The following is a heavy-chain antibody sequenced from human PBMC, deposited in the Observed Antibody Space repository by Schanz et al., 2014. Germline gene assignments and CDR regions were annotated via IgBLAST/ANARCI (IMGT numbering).Heavy chain of an antibody. CDR1: GYTFTSYG. Sequence: QVHLVQSGTEVKKPGASVKVSCKASGYTFTSYGVSWVRQAPGQGLEWMGWISTYTGNTNYAQRLQDRVTMTTDTSTGTAYMELRSLRSDDTALYYCTRGGYSYALSAFDIWGQGTMVTVSS. D-gene: IGHD5-18*01. V-gene: IGHV1-18*04. CDR3: TRGGYSYALSAFDI. J-gene: IGHJ3*02. CDR2: ISTYTGNT.